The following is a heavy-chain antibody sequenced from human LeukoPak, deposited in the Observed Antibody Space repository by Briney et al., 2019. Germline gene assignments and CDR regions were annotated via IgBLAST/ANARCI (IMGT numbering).Heavy chain of an antibody. J-gene: IGHJ4*02. CDR1: GFTFSSYA. D-gene: IGHD2-15*01. Sequence: GGPLRLSCAASGFTFSSYAMSWVRQATGKGLEWVSAISGSGGNTYYADSVKGRFTISRDNSQNTLYLQMNSLRAEDTAVYYCAKQRSEVVVAATNYWGQGTLVTVSS. CDR2: ISGSGGNT. CDR3: AKQRSEVVVAATNY. V-gene: IGHV3-23*01.